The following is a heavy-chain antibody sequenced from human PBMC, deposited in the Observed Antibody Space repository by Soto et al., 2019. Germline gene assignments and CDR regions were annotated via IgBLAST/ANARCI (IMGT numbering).Heavy chain of an antibody. J-gene: IGHJ1*01. CDR2: IYYSGST. Sequence: QVQLQESGPGLVKPSQTLSLTCTVSGGSISSDGYYWSWIRQHPGKGLEWIGYIYYSGSTYYSPSLKSRVTISVDTSKNQFSLKLNSVTAADTAVYYCARSITAAGTGYFQHWGQGTLVTVSS. D-gene: IGHD6-13*01. V-gene: IGHV4-31*03. CDR1: GGSISSDGYY. CDR3: ARSITAAGTGYFQH.